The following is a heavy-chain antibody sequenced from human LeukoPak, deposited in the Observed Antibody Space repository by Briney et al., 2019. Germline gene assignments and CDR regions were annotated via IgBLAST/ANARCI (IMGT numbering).Heavy chain of an antibody. CDR1: GYSFTSQW. CDR3: AKLRGYRGYSDY. J-gene: IGHJ4*02. Sequence: GESLKISCRASGYSFTSQWIGWVRQMPGKGLEWMGIIFPTDSHTMYSPSFQGQVTFSADKSITTAYLQWSSLKASDTAMYYCAKLRGYRGYSDYWGQGTLVTVSS. CDR2: IFPTDSHT. D-gene: IGHD5-12*01. V-gene: IGHV5-51*01.